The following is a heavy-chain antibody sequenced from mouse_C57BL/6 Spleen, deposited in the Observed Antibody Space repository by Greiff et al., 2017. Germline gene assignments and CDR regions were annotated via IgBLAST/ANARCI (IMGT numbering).Heavy chain of an antibody. V-gene: IGHV1-66*01. CDR1: GYSFTSYY. J-gene: IGHJ4*01. Sequence: QVQLKQSGPELVKPGASVKISCKASGYSFTSYYIHWVKQRPGQGLEWIGWIYPGSGNTKYNEKFKGKATLTADTSSSTAYMQLSSLTSEDSAVYYCAGGKKKLGRAMDYWGQGTSVTVSS. D-gene: IGHD4-1*01. CDR3: AGGKKKLGRAMDY. CDR2: IYPGSGNT.